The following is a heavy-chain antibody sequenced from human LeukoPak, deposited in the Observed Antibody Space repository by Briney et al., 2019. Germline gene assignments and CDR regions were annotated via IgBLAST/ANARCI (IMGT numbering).Heavy chain of an antibody. D-gene: IGHD3-22*01. Sequence: GASVKVSCKASGGTFSIYAISWVRQAPGQGLEWMGGIIPIFGTANYAQKFQGRVTITADESTSTAYMELSSLRSEDTAVYYCAYYYDSSGYPFDYWGQGTLVTVSS. CDR1: GGTFSIYA. V-gene: IGHV1-69*13. CDR2: IIPIFGTA. CDR3: AYYYDSSGYPFDY. J-gene: IGHJ4*02.